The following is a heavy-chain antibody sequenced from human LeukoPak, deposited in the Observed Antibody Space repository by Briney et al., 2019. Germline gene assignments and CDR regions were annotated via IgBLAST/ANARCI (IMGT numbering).Heavy chain of an antibody. D-gene: IGHD3-10*01. CDR3: AREWVGYYGSGSYFYYYGMDV. CDR2: INSDGSST. J-gene: IGHJ6*02. V-gene: IGHV3-74*01. Sequence: PGGSLRLSCAASGFTFSSYWMHWVRQAPGKGLVWVSRINSDGSSTSHADSVKGRFTISRDNAKNTLYLQMNSLRAEDTAVYYCAREWVGYYGSGSYFYYYGMDVWGQGTTVTVSS. CDR1: GFTFSSYW.